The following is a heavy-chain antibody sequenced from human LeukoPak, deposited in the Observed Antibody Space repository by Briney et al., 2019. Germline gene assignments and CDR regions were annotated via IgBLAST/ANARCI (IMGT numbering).Heavy chain of an antibody. CDR1: GFTFSSYG. CDR3: AKFALRYCSGGSCHPFDY. J-gene: IGHJ4*02. D-gene: IGHD2-15*01. CDR2: ISGSGGST. Sequence: PGGSLRLSCAASGFTFSSYGMSWVRQAPGKGLEWLSAISGSGGSTYYADSVKGRFIISRDNSKNTLYLQMNSLRAEDTAVYYCAKFALRYCSGGSCHPFDYWGQGTLVTVSS. V-gene: IGHV3-23*01.